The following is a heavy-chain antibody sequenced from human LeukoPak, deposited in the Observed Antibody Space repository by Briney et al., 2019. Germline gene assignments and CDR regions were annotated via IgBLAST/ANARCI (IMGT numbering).Heavy chain of an antibody. V-gene: IGHV3-74*01. J-gene: IGHJ6*03. CDR2: INSDGSST. Sequence: PGGSLRLSCAASGFTFSSYWMHWVRQGPGKGLVWVSRINSDGSSTSYADSVKGRFTISRDNAKNTLYLQMNSLRAEDTAVYYCARPDRAGWYDYYYYMDVWGKGTTVTVSS. D-gene: IGHD6-19*01. CDR3: ARPDRAGWYDYYYYMDV. CDR1: GFTFSSYW.